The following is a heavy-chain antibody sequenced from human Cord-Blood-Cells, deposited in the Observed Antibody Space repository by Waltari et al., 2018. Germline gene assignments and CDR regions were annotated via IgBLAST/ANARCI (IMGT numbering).Heavy chain of an antibody. D-gene: IGHD6-6*01. CDR3: ARDPHSSSYGSGQH. CDR1: RGTFRSYA. CDR2: IIPIFGTA. J-gene: IGHJ1*01. Sequence: QVQLVQPGAEVKKPGSSVKVSCKACRGTFRSYAISCVRQAPGQGLEWMGGIIPIFGTANYAQKFQGRVTITADESTSTAYMELSSLRSEDTAVYYCARDPHSSSYGSGQHWGQGTLVTVSS. V-gene: IGHV1-69*12.